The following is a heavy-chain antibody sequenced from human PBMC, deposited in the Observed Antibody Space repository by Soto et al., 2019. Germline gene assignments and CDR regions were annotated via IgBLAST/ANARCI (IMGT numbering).Heavy chain of an antibody. J-gene: IGHJ5*02. D-gene: IGHD1-1*01. CDR1: GFTFDDYA. CDR2: ISWNSGSI. Sequence: EVQLVESGGGLVQPGRSLRLSCAASGFTFDDYAMHWVRQAPGKGLEWVSGISWNSGSIGYADSVKGRFTISRDNAKNSLYLQMNSLRAEDTALYYCAKDVYSWEGQETGTNWFDPWGQGTLVTVSS. V-gene: IGHV3-9*01. CDR3: AKDVYSWEGQETGTNWFDP.